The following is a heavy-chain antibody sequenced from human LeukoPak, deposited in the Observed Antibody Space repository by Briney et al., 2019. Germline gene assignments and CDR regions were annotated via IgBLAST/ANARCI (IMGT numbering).Heavy chain of an antibody. Sequence: PGGSLTLSCAASGFTFNNYCMTWVRQAPGKGLEWVANINQDGSEKQYVDPVKGRFTISRDNAENSLYLQMNSLRVDDTAVYYCARDPYNGGGYCAFDIWGRGTMVSVSS. CDR3: ARDPYNGGGYCAFDI. D-gene: IGHD3-22*01. CDR2: INQDGSEK. CDR1: GFTFNNYC. V-gene: IGHV3-7*01. J-gene: IGHJ3*02.